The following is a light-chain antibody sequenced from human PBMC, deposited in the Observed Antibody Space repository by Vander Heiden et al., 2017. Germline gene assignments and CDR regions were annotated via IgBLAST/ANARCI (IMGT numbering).Light chain of an antibody. Sequence: DIVMTQSPLSLPVTPGEPASIPCRSSQSLLGSDGRNYLDWYLQKPGQSPQLLIYLGSNRASGVPDRFSGSGSGTDFTLKISRVEAEDVGVYYCMQTLQTPRTFGQGTKLEIK. CDR3: MQTLQTPRT. CDR1: QSLLGSDGRNY. CDR2: LGS. J-gene: IGKJ2*01. V-gene: IGKV2-28*01.